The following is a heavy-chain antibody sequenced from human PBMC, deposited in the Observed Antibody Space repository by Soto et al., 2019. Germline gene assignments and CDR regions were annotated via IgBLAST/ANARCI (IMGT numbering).Heavy chain of an antibody. D-gene: IGHD3-22*01. V-gene: IGHV4-34*01. J-gene: IGHJ4*02. CDR2: INHSGST. CDR1: GGSFSGYY. CDR3: ASWDYYDSSGYYHVSNY. Sequence: QVQLQQWGAGLLKPSETLSLTCAVYGGSFSGYYWSWIRQPPGKGLEWIGEINHSGSTNYNPSLKSRVIISVDTSKNQFSLKLSSVTAADTAVYYCASWDYYDSSGYYHVSNYWGQGTLVTVSS.